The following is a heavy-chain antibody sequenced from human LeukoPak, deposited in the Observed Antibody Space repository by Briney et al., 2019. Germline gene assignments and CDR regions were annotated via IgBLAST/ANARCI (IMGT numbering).Heavy chain of an antibody. CDR2: IIPILGIA. V-gene: IGHV1-69*04. J-gene: IGHJ4*02. CDR1: GGTFISYA. D-gene: IGHD3-22*01. CDR3: ARGLLDDSSGYPDY. Sequence: SVKVSCKASGGTFISYAISWVRQAPGQGLEWMGRIIPILGIANYAQKFQGRVTITADKSTSTAYMELSSLRSEDTAVYYCARGLLDDSSGYPDYWGQGTLVTVSS.